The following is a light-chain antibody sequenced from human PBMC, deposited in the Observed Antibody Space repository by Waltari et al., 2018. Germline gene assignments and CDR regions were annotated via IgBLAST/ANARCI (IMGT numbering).Light chain of an antibody. CDR2: EVN. CDR3: RSYTSSSTWV. V-gene: IGLV2-18*02. Sequence: QSALTQPPSVSGSPGQSVIISCTGTSSDVGSYNRVSWYQQPPGTAPKLMIYEVNIRPSGVPDRFSGSKSGNTASLTISGLQAEDEADYYCRSYTSSSTWVFGGGTKLTVL. CDR1: SSDVGSYNR. J-gene: IGLJ3*02.